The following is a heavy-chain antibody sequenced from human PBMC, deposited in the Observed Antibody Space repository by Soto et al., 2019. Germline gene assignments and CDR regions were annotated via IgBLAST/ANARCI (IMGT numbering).Heavy chain of an antibody. CDR2: IYSSGSS. CDR1: GFTVSNNY. CDR3: ARELDGIDV. J-gene: IGHJ6*02. V-gene: IGHV3-66*01. Sequence: PGGSLRLSCAASGFTVSNNYMSWVRQAPGKGLEWVSIIYSSGSSYYADSVKGRFTISRDNSKNTLYLQMNSLRAEDTAVYYCARELDGIDVWGQGTTVTVSS.